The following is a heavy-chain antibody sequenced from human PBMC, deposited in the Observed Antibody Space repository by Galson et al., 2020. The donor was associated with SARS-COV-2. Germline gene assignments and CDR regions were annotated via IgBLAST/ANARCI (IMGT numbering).Heavy chain of an antibody. CDR2: INHSGST. V-gene: IGHV4-34*01. D-gene: IGHD2-2*01. CDR3: VRGAEERRIIVVVPYYYTYMDV. Sequence: SETLSLTCAVSGGSFKNYYWTWIRQSPGKGLQWIGEINHSGSTNYDPSLQGRVAMSVDTSKNQFSLRLSSVTAADTAVYYCVRGAEERRIIVVVPYYYTYMDVWGGGTAVTVSS. CDR1: GGSFKNYY. J-gene: IGHJ6*03.